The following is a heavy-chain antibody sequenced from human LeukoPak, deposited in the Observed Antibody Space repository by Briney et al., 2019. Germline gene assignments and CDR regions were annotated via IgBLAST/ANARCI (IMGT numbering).Heavy chain of an antibody. Sequence: GGSLRLSCAASGFTFISYGMHWVRQAPGKGLEWVAVISYDGSNKYYADSVKGRFTISRDDSKNTLYLQMNSLRAEDTATYYCAKGYYFDILSGYSSLDSWGQGTLVTVSS. J-gene: IGHJ4*02. CDR3: AKGYYFDILSGYSSLDS. CDR1: GFTFISYG. V-gene: IGHV3-30*18. CDR2: ISYDGSNK. D-gene: IGHD3-9*01.